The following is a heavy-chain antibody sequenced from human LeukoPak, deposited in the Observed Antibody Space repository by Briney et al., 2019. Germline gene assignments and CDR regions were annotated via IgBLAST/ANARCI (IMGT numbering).Heavy chain of an antibody. Sequence: GGSLRLSCAASGFSFSNYWMSWVRQAPGKGLEWVANIKQDESEKYYVDSVKGRFTISRDNARNTLYLQMNTLRAEDTAVYYCANDYRSGSFHDFWGQGTLVTVSS. V-gene: IGHV3-7*05. J-gene: IGHJ4*02. D-gene: IGHD3-10*01. CDR3: ANDYRSGSFHDF. CDR1: GFSFSNYW. CDR2: IKQDESEK.